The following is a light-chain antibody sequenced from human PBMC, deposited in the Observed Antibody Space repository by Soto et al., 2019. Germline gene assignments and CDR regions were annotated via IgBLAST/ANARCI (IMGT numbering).Light chain of an antibody. V-gene: IGKV1-9*01. CDR2: VAS. CDR1: QSVTNSF. Sequence: LTQSPGTLSLSPGERATLSCRASQSVTNSFFAWYQQKPGNAPKLLIHVASILQRGVPSRFRGSGSRTELTLTICSLQPEDFETYYCQQHNSYPRTFCQGTQLEI. CDR3: QQHNSYPRT. J-gene: IGKJ2*01.